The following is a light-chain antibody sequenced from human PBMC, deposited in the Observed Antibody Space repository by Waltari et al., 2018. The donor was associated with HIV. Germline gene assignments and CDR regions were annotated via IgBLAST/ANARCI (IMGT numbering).Light chain of an antibody. V-gene: IGLV1-47*01. CDR3: ALWDDSLNGHVV. Sequence: QSGLTQQRSASGTPGQRVPISCAGGRSNVGANYGYCYQNLPGTAPNVLMYRNNRRPSGVPDRFSGSKSGTSASLAISGLRSDDEAHYHCALWDDSLNGHVVFDGGTNLTFL. CDR2: RNN. J-gene: IGLJ2*01. CDR1: RSNVGANY.